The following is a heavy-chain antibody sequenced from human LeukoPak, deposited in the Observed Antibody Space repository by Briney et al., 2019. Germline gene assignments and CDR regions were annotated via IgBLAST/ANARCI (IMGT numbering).Heavy chain of an antibody. Sequence: ASVKVSCKASGGTFSSYAISWVRQAPGQGLEWMGRIIPILGIANYAQKFQGRVTITADKSTSTAYMELSSLRSEDTAVYYCARGDACSNTTCYPLSCFDSWGHGTLVTVSS. CDR1: GGTFSSYA. CDR3: ARGDACSNTTCYPLSCFDS. V-gene: IGHV1-69*04. D-gene: IGHD2-2*01. CDR2: IIPILGIA. J-gene: IGHJ4*01.